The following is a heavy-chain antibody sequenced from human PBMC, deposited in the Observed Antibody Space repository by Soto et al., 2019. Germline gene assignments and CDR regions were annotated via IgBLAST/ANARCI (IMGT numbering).Heavy chain of an antibody. CDR2: ISDDGSNK. Sequence: GGSLILCCAASGFTFSSFAMRWVRQAPGKGLEWVAVISDDGSNKYYADSVKGRFTISRDNSKNTLYLQMNSLRAEDTAVYYCARIGPYCSGGSCLGWGGYYYGMDVWGQGTTVTVSS. V-gene: IGHV3-30*04. CDR1: GFTFSSFA. D-gene: IGHD2-15*01. CDR3: ARIGPYCSGGSCLGWGGYYYGMDV. J-gene: IGHJ6*02.